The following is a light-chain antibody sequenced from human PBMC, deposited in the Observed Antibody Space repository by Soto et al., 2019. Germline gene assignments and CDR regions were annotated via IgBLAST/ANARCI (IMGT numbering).Light chain of an antibody. CDR3: QQRSNWPPIT. Sequence: EIVLAQSPAPPSLSSGERATLSRRASPSVSSYLAWYQQKPGQAPRLLIYDASNRATGIPARFSGSGSGTDFTLTISSLEPEDFAVYYCQQRSNWPPITFGQGTRLEIK. CDR2: DAS. CDR1: PSVSSY. J-gene: IGKJ5*01. V-gene: IGKV3-11*01.